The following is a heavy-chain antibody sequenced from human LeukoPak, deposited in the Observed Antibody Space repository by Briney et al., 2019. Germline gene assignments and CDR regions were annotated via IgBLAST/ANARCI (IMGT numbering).Heavy chain of an antibody. J-gene: IGHJ4*02. CDR2: IDPKTGGT. V-gene: IGHV1-2*06. CDR1: GYTFTGYY. Sequence: ASVKVSCKASGYTFTGYYMHWVRQAPGQGLEWLGRIDPKTGGTKYAQKFQGRVTMTRDTSISTAYMELSRLRSDDTAVYYCARDQGGYSGYDPQYWGQGTLVTVSS. D-gene: IGHD5-12*01. CDR3: ARDQGGYSGYDPQY.